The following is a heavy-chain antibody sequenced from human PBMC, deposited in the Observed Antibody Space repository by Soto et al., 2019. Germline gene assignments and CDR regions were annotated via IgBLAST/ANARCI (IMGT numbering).Heavy chain of an antibody. Sequence: SETLSLTCAVSGGSISIGGYSWSCIRQPPGKGLEWIGYIYHSGSTYYNPSLKSRVTISVDRSKNQFSLKLSSVTAADTAVYYCARDSGITIFGVVIKLYYWGQGTLVTVSS. CDR2: IYHSGST. J-gene: IGHJ4*02. CDR3: ARDSGITIFGVVIKLYY. CDR1: GGSISIGGYS. V-gene: IGHV4-30-2*01. D-gene: IGHD3-3*01.